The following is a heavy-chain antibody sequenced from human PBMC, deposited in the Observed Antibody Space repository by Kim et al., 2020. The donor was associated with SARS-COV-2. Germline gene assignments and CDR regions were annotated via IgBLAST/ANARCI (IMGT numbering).Heavy chain of an antibody. V-gene: IGHV3-30*04. CDR1: GFTFSSYA. CDR2: ISYDGSNK. Sequence: GGSPRLSCAASGFTFSSYAMHWVRQAPGKGLEWVAVISYDGSNKYYADSVKGRFTISRDNSKNTLYLQMNSLRAEDTAVYYCARGLRFGDAGGYYYYYGMDVWGQGTTVTVSS. J-gene: IGHJ6*02. D-gene: IGHD3-10*01. CDR3: ARGLRFGDAGGYYYYYGMDV.